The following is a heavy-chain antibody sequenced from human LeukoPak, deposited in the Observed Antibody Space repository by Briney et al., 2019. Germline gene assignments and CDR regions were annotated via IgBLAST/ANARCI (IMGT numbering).Heavy chain of an antibody. CDR1: GDSVSSNSAA. Sequence: SQTLSLTCAISGDSVSSNSAAWNWIRQSPSRGLEWLGRTYYRSKWYNDYAVSVKSRITINPDTSKNQFSLQLNSVTPEDTAVYYCARGRSYSSGWSTYYFDYWGQGTLVTVSS. J-gene: IGHJ4*02. CDR2: TYYRSKWYN. CDR3: ARGRSYSSGWSTYYFDY. V-gene: IGHV6-1*01. D-gene: IGHD6-19*01.